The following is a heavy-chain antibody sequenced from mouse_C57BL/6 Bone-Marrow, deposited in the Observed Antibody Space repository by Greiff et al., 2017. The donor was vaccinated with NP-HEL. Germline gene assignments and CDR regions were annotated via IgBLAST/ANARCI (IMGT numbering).Heavy chain of an antibody. V-gene: IGHV5-9-1*02. CDR3: TRDLGWLHAMDY. J-gene: IGHJ4*01. CDR1: GFTFSSYA. CDR2: ISSGGDYI. D-gene: IGHD2-3*01. Sequence: EVKLVESGEGLVKPGGSLKLSCAASGFTFSSYAMSWVRQTPEKRLEWVAYISSGGDYIYYADTVKCRFTISRDNARNTLYLQMSSLKSEDTAMYYCTRDLGWLHAMDYWGQGTSVTVSS.